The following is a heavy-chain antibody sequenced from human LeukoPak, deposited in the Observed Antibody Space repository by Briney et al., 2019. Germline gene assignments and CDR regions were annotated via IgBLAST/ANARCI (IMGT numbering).Heavy chain of an antibody. CDR3: ARVLDYYDDNWFDP. D-gene: IGHD3-22*01. Sequence: SETLSLTCTVSGGSISSYYWSWIRQPPGKGLGWIGYIYYTGSTNYNPSLKSRVTILVDTSKNQFSLKLSSVTAADTAVYYCARVLDYYDDNWFDPWGQGTLVTVSS. J-gene: IGHJ5*02. V-gene: IGHV4-59*01. CDR2: IYYTGST. CDR1: GGSISSYY.